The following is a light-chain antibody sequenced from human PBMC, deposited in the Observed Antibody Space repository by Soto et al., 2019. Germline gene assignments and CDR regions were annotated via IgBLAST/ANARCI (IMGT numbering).Light chain of an antibody. J-gene: IGKJ2*03. CDR1: QSVSRW. CDR3: QQYQSYVYS. V-gene: IGKV1-5*03. CDR2: KAS. Sequence: DIQMTQSPSTLSASVGDRVNITCRASQSVSRWLAWYRQKPGKAPKVIIYKASTLESGVPSRFSASGFGTEFTLTISSLQPDDFATYYCQQYQSYVYSFGGGTKLEI.